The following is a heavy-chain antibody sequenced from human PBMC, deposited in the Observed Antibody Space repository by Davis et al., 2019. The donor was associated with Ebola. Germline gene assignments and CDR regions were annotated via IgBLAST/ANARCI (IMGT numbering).Heavy chain of an antibody. CDR2: ISGSGSST. D-gene: IGHD2-15*01. CDR3: AKWDCSGGSCYGPDY. V-gene: IGHV3-23*01. CDR1: GFTFSSCA. J-gene: IGHJ4*02. Sequence: GESLKISCAASGFTFSSCAMSWVRQAPGKGLEWVSAISGSGSSTYYADSVKGRFTISRDNSKNTLYLQMNSLRAEDTAVYYCAKWDCSGGSCYGPDYWGQGTLVTVSS.